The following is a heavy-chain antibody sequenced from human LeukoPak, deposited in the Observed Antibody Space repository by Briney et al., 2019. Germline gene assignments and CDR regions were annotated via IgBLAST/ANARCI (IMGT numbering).Heavy chain of an antibody. D-gene: IGHD5-18*01. CDR2: ISASGGST. CDR3: ARDGYGIYGMDA. V-gene: IGHV3-23*01. CDR1: GFTFRSHD. Sequence: GGSLRLSCAASGFTFRSHDMSWVRQAPGKGLEWVSGISASGGSTFYADSVKGRFTISRHNAKNSLYLQMNSLRAEDTAVYYCARDGYGIYGMDAWGQGTTVTVSS. J-gene: IGHJ6*02.